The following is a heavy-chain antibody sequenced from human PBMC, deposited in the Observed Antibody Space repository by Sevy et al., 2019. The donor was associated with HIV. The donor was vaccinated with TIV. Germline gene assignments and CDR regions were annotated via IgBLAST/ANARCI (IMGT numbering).Heavy chain of an antibody. V-gene: IGHV4-4*07. J-gene: IGHJ6*02. D-gene: IGHD6-13*01. CDR3: ARGLYEGSSWSLPYGMDV. Sequence: SETLSLTCTVSGGSISSYYWSWIRQPAGKGLEWIGRVYTSGSTNHNPSLKSRVTMSVDTSKNQFSLKLSSVTAADTAVYYCARGLYEGSSWSLPYGMDVWGQGTTVTVSS. CDR2: VYTSGST. CDR1: GGSISSYY.